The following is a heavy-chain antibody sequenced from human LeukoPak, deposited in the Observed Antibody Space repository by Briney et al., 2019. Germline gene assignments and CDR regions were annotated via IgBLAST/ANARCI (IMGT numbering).Heavy chain of an antibody. CDR2: ISGGGGST. D-gene: IGHD4-23*01. CDR3: AKFSPYGGNSY. CDR1: GFTFSSYA. V-gene: IGHV3-23*01. Sequence: GGSLRLSCAASGFTFSSYAMGWVRQAPGKGLEWVLTISGGGGSTYYADSVKGRFTISRDNSKNTLYLQMHSLRAEDTAVYYCAKFSPYGGNSYWGQGTLVTVSS. J-gene: IGHJ1*01.